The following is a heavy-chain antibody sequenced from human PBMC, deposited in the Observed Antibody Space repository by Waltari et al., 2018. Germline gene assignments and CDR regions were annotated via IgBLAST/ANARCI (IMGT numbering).Heavy chain of an antibody. V-gene: IGHV4-34*01. J-gene: IGHJ3*02. D-gene: IGHD1-26*01. CDR2: INHSGST. CDR1: GGSFSGYY. Sequence: QVQLQQWGAGLLKPSETLSLTRAVYGGSFSGYYWNWIRWPPGKGLEWIGEINHSGSTNYNPSLKSRVTISVDTSKNQFSLKLSSVTAADTAVYYCARAWISLILGATSAFDIWGQGTMVTVS. CDR3: ARAWISLILGATSAFDI.